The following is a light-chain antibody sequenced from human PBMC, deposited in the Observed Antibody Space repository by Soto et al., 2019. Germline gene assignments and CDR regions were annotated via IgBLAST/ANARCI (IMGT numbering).Light chain of an antibody. Sequence: AIRMTQSPSSLSASTGDRVTITCRASHGIIIYLAWYQQKPWKAPKLLIYAASTLQSGVPSRFSGSGSGTDFTLTISCLQSEDFATYYCQQYYSYPLTFGGGTKVDIK. CDR1: HGIIIY. CDR2: AAS. V-gene: IGKV1-8*01. CDR3: QQYYSYPLT. J-gene: IGKJ4*01.